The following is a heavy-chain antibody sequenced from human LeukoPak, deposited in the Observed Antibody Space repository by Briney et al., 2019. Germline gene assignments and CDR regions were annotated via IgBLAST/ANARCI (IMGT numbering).Heavy chain of an antibody. CDR3: ARISLSGWANDY. J-gene: IGHJ4*02. V-gene: IGHV3-74*01. CDR1: GFTFSSHW. Sequence: QPGGSLRLSCAASGFTFSSHWMHWVRQVPGKGLVWVTRISSDGSSTSYADSVKGRFTISRDNAKNTLYLQMSSLRAEDTAMYYCARISLSGWANDYWGQGTPVTVSS. CDR2: ISSDGSST. D-gene: IGHD6-19*01.